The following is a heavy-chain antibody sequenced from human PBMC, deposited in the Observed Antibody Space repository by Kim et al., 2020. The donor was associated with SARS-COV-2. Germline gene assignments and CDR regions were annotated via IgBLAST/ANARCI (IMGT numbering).Heavy chain of an antibody. Sequence: GGSLRLSCAASGFSFSDSYMNWVRQAPGKGLEWLSFISTRGEYIFYADSVEGRFTISRDNAKNSLYLQMNYLRDEDTAVYYCATSGNGSNAFAICGLDV. CDR2: ISTRGEYI. CDR3: ATSGNGSNAFAICGLDV. J-gene: IGHJ6*01. D-gene: IGHD3-10*01. CDR1: GFSFSDSY. V-gene: IGHV3-11*01.